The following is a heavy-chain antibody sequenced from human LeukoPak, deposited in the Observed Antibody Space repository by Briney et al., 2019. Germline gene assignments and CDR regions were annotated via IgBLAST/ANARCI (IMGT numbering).Heavy chain of an antibody. Sequence: PSQTLSFTCTVSGGSISSGDYYWSWIRQPPGKGLEWIGYIYYSGSTYYNPSLKSRVTISVDTSKNQFSLKLSSVTAADTAVYYCARSKTYYDILTGYAYPFDYWGQGTLVTVSS. V-gene: IGHV4-30-4*01. CDR1: GGSISSGDYY. J-gene: IGHJ4*02. D-gene: IGHD3-9*01. CDR3: ARSKTYYDILTGYAYPFDY. CDR2: IYYSGST.